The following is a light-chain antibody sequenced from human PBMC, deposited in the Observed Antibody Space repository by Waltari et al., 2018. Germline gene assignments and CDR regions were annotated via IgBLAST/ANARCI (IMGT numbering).Light chain of an antibody. Sequence: VILTQSPATLSLSPGERATLSCRASQSVGSSVAWYHQKPGQAPGLLIRSASSRATGIPDRFSGSGSGTEFTLTISSLEPEDVGIYHCFQHSSGLSFGQGTEVEI. CDR3: FQHSSGLS. V-gene: IGKV3-11*01. J-gene: IGKJ2*03. CDR2: SAS. CDR1: QSVGSS.